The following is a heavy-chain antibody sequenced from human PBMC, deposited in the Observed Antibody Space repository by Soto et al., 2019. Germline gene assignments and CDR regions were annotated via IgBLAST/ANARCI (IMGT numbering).Heavy chain of an antibody. CDR1: GGSISSGGYY. CDR2: IYYSGST. D-gene: IGHD1-1*01. CDR3: ARGAWNDVNWFDP. J-gene: IGHJ5*02. Sequence: PSETLSLTCTVSGGSISSGGYYWSWVRQHPGKGLEWIGYIYYSGSTYYNPSLKSRVTISVDTSKNQFSLKLSSVTAADTAVYYCARGAWNDVNWFDPWGQGTLVTVSS. V-gene: IGHV4-31*03.